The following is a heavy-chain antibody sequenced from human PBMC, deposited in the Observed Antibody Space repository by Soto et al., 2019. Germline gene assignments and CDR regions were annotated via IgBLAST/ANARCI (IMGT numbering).Heavy chain of an antibody. J-gene: IGHJ4*02. CDR2: ILYDGTNK. CDR1: GFSVSDYA. V-gene: IGHV3-30*18. Sequence: QVQLVETGGGVVQPGRSLRLSCAVSGFSVSDYAMHWVRQAPGKGLEWVAVILYDGTNKYYTDSVKGRFTVSRDTSKNTLVLQMNSLRPEDTAVYYCAKDGGRTSRGKGADYWGQGTLVTVFS. CDR3: AKDGGRTSRGKGADY. D-gene: IGHD3-16*01.